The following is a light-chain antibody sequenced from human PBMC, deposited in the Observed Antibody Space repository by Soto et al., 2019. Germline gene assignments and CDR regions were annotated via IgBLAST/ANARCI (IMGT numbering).Light chain of an antibody. CDR3: SSYAGSNNWV. CDR2: EVS. CDR1: SSDVGGHNY. V-gene: IGLV2-8*01. J-gene: IGLJ3*02. Sequence: QSALTQPPSASGSPGQSVTISCTGTSSDVGGHNYVSWYQQHPGKAPKVMIYEVSKRPPGVPDRFSGSKSGNTASLTVSGLQAEDEADYYCSSYAGSNNWVFGGGTQLTVL.